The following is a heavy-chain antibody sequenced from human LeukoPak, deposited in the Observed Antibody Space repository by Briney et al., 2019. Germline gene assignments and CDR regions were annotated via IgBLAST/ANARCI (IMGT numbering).Heavy chain of an antibody. CDR1: GLMFSNYG. CDR3: ARDRKVEPLPDK. CDR2: VSSTSFHI. D-gene: IGHD1-26*01. J-gene: IGHJ4*02. V-gene: IGHV3-21*01. Sequence: PGGSLRLSCAASGLMFSNYGMNWVRQAPGKGLEWVASVSSTSFHIYYADSVKGRFTISRDNAKNSLYLQLNSLRAEDTAVYYCARDRKVEPLPDKWGQGILVTVSS.